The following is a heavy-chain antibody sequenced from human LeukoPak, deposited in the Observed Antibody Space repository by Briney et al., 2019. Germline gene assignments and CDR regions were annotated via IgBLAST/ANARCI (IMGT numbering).Heavy chain of an antibody. J-gene: IGHJ6*03. CDR2: IYYSGST. Sequence: SETLSLTCTVSGGSISSYYWSWIRQPPGKGLEWIGYIYYSGSTNYNPSLKSRVTISVDTSKNQFSLKLCSLTAADTAVYYCATLGGNGYYYMDVWGKGTTVTISS. CDR3: ATLGGNGYYYMDV. CDR1: GGSISSYY. V-gene: IGHV4-59*01. D-gene: IGHD1-1*01.